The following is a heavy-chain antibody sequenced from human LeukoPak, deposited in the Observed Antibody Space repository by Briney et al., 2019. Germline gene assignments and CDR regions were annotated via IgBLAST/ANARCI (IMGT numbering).Heavy chain of an antibody. Sequence: PSETLSLTCAVYVGSFSDYYWTWIRQPPGKGLEWIGEINHSGGTNYNPSLKSRVTLSADTSKNQFSLKLSSVTAADTAVYYCARARGYYYGLGSYSDFDYWGQGTLVTVSS. CDR2: INHSGGT. CDR1: VGSFSDYY. CDR3: ARARGYYYGLGSYSDFDY. J-gene: IGHJ4*02. D-gene: IGHD3-10*01. V-gene: IGHV4-34*01.